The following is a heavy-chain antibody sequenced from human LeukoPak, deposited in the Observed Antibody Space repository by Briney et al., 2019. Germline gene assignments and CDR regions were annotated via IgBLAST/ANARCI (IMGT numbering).Heavy chain of an antibody. Sequence: PSQTLSLTCTVSGGSISSGSYYWSWIRQPAGKGLEWIGRIYTSGSTNYNPSLKSRVTISVDTSKNQFSLKLSSVTAADTAVYYCARAQPGPRMPALLVGYMDVWGKGTTVTVSS. J-gene: IGHJ6*03. CDR1: GGSISSGSYY. V-gene: IGHV4-61*02. D-gene: IGHD1-14*01. CDR2: IYTSGST. CDR3: ARAQPGPRMPALLVGYMDV.